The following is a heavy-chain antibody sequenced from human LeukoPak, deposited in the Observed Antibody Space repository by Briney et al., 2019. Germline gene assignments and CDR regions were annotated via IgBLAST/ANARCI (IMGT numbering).Heavy chain of an antibody. CDR1: GFTVSRNH. D-gene: IGHD6-6*01. J-gene: IGHJ4*02. CDR3: ASPDSYSSTSFDY. V-gene: IGHV3-53*01. CDR2: IYNSGGA. Sequence: GGSLRLSCVASGFTVSRNHLSWVRQAPGKGLEWVSVIYNSGGAYYADSVKGRFTISRDNSKNTLYLQMTSLRAEDTAIYYCASPDSYSSTSFDYWGQGTLVTVSS.